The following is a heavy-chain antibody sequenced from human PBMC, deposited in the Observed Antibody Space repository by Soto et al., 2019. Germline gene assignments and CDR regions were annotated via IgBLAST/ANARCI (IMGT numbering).Heavy chain of an antibody. CDR3: ARVSSSIWPSYNWFDP. J-gene: IGHJ5*02. Sequence: QVQLQQWGAGLLKPSETLSLTCAVYGGSFSGYYWSWIRQPPGKGLEWMGEINHSGSTNYNPSLKSRVTISVDTSKNQFSRKLRSVTAADTALYYCARVSSSIWPSYNWFDPWGQGTLVTVSS. D-gene: IGHD6-13*01. V-gene: IGHV4-34*01. CDR2: INHSGST. CDR1: GGSFSGYY.